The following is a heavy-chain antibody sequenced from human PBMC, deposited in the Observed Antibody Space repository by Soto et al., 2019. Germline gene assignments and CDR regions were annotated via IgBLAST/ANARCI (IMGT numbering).Heavy chain of an antibody. J-gene: IGHJ4*02. Sequence: EVQLLESGGGWVQPGGSLRLSCAASGFTFSSYAMSRVRQGPGKGLEWASAISASGFSTYYADSVKGPFTVSRDTSNNTRFLQMNSMRAEDTALYYCAKDPGDYPSDYFDYWGQGTLVNVSS. CDR1: GFTFSSYA. D-gene: IGHD4-17*01. V-gene: IGHV3-23*01. CDR2: ISASGFST. CDR3: AKDPGDYPSDYFDY.